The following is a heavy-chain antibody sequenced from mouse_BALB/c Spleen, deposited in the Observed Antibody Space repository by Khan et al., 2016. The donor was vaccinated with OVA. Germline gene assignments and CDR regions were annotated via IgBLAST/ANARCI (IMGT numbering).Heavy chain of an antibody. D-gene: IGHD6-1*01. V-gene: IGHV5-6-3*01. CDR3: SRSARTSN. Sequence: EVELLVSGGGLVQPGGSLKLSCAASGFTFSSYGMSLVRQTPDKKLQLVATIISHGGSTYYPDSVKGRLTISRANAKNTLYLQMRRLKTEDTAMYYWSRSARTSNWGQGTTLTVSS. CDR1: GFTFSSYG. J-gene: IGHJ2*01. CDR2: IISHGGST.